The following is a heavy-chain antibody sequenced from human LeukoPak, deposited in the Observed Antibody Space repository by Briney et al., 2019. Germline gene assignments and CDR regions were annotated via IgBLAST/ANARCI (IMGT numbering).Heavy chain of an antibody. J-gene: IGHJ4*02. D-gene: IGHD1-26*01. CDR2: IKPDGTER. V-gene: IGHV3-7*01. CDR1: GFTFSKSW. Sequence: GGSLRLSCAASGFTFSKSWMSWARQAPGKGLECVANIKPDGTERYYVDSVKGRFTISRDNAKNSLYLQMNSLRAEDTAVYYCASGNYFDYWGQGTLVTVSS. CDR3: ASGNYFDY.